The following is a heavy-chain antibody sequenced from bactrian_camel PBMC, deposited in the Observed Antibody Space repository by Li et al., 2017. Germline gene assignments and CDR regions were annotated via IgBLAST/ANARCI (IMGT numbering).Heavy chain of an antibody. CDR2: IYNERSNT. CDR3: ATSI. Sequence: ESGGELVEPGGSLRLSCAASGFTFSSYAMSWVRQAPGKGLEWVSSIYNERSNTYYADSVKGRFTISRDNAKNTLYLQMNSLKTEDTAVYYCATSIWGQGTQVTVS. CDR1: GFTFSSYA. J-gene: IGHJ4*01. V-gene: IGHV3-2*01.